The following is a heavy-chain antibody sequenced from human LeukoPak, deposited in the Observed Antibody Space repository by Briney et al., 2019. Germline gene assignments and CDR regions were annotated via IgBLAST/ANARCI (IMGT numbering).Heavy chain of an antibody. CDR3: ARGQGKDFDY. CDR2: ISYDGSNK. D-gene: IGHD3-10*01. Sequence: GGSLRLSCAASGFTFSSYAMHWVRQAPGKGLEWVAVISYDGSNKYYADSMKGRFTISRDNSKNTLYLQMNSLRAEDTAVYYCARGQGKDFDYWGQGTLVTVSS. CDR1: GFTFSSYA. J-gene: IGHJ4*02. V-gene: IGHV3-30-3*01.